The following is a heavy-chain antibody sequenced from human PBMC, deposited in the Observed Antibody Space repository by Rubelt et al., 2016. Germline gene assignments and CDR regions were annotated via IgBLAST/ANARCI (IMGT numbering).Heavy chain of an antibody. Sequence: DSVKGRFTISRDNSKNTLYLQMNSLRAEDTAVYYCARDGSNGVVIILYGMDVWGQGTTVTVSS. V-gene: IGHV3-30*01. CDR3: ARDGSNGVVIILYGMDV. D-gene: IGHD3-3*01. J-gene: IGHJ6*02.